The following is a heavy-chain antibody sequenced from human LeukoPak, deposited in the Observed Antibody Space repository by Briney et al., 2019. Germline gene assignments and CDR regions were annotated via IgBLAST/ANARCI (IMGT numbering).Heavy chain of an antibody. J-gene: IGHJ6*03. CDR3: ARKSGYDPVMGLDYYYYMDV. CDR2: ISSSGSTI. V-gene: IGHV3-48*04. D-gene: IGHD5-12*01. Sequence: GGSLRLSCAASGFTFSSYGMSWVRQAPGKGLEWVSYISSSGSTIYYADSVKGRFTISRDNAKNSLYLQMNSLRAEDTAVYYCARKSGYDPVMGLDYYYYMDVWGKGTTVTISS. CDR1: GFTFSSYG.